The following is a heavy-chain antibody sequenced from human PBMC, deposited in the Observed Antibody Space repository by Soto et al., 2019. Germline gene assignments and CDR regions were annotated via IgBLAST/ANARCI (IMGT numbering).Heavy chain of an antibody. CDR2: ISSSSDII. CDR3: ARPYSNRWSIYYGMDV. CDR1: GSTLGTYS. D-gene: IGHD6-13*01. J-gene: IGHJ6*02. V-gene: IGHV3-48*02. Sequence: DVQLVESGGGFVQPGGSLRLSCAGSGSTLGTYSMNWVRQAPGKGLEWISYISSSSDIIYYADSVKGRFTISRDNAKSSLYLQMNSLRDEDTAVYYCARPYSNRWSIYYGMDVWGQGTTVIVSS.